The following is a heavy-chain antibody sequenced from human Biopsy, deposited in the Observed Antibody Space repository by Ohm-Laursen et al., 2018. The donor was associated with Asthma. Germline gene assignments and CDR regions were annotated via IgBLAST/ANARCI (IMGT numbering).Heavy chain of an antibody. V-gene: IGHV3-53*01. D-gene: IGHD3-22*01. CDR1: GFTVSRDH. Sequence: SLRLSCSASGFTVSRDHMFWVRQAPGKGLEWVSVIYSGGTSHTADSVRGRFTISRDFSKNTRHLQMHSLRAEDTAVYYCARGDSSNGEQYEVDDWGKGTRVTVSS. J-gene: IGHJ4*02. CDR2: IYSGGTS. CDR3: ARGDSSNGEQYEVDD.